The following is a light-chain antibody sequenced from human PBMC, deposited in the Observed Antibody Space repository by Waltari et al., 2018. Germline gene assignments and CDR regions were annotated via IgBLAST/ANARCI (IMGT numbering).Light chain of an antibody. CDR1: TIGSRS. CDR2: LDS. Sequence: SSVLTQAPSVSVAPGQTATVTCGGATIGSRSVHWYQQKPGRAPVLVVYLDSDRPTGIPGRFSGSNSGNAATLTISRVEAGDEADYYCHVWDANTVMFGGGTKLTVL. CDR3: HVWDANTVM. J-gene: IGLJ3*02. V-gene: IGLV3-21*02.